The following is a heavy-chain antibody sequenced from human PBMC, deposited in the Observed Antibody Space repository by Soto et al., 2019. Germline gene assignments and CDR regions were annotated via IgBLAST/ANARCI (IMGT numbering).Heavy chain of an antibody. D-gene: IGHD1-1*01. CDR1: GFTFSSYW. CDR3: ATGRQEQPNYYYYGMDV. V-gene: IGHV3-7*03. CDR2: IKQDGSEK. Sequence: PGGSLRLSCAASGFTFSSYWMSWVRQAPGKGLEWVANIKQDGSEKYYVDSVKGRFTISRDNAKNSLYLQMNSLRAEDTAVYYCATGRQEQPNYYYYGMDVWGQGTTVTVSS. J-gene: IGHJ6*02.